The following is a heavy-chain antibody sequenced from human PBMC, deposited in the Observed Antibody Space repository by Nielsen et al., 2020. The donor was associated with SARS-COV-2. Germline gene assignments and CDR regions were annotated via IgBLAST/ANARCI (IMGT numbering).Heavy chain of an antibody. Sequence: GESLKISCEGSGYRFSRYWITWVRQMPGKGLEWMGRIDPSDSYSDYSPSFQGHVTISVDKSVNTAYLRWSSLKASDTAIYYCARHGNDFGGNDLDYWGQGTLVTVSS. V-gene: IGHV5-10-1*01. CDR3: ARHGNDFGGNDLDY. CDR2: IDPSDSYS. CDR1: GYRFSRYW. J-gene: IGHJ4*02. D-gene: IGHD4-23*01.